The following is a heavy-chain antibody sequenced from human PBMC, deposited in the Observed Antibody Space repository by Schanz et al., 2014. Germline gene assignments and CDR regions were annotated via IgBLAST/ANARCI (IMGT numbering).Heavy chain of an antibody. V-gene: IGHV3-13*01. J-gene: IGHJ4*02. D-gene: IGHD3-9*01. CDR2: IGYLGDT. Sequence: EVQLVESGGGLVQPGGSLRLSCAASGFTLSNSDMHWVHQGTGKGLEWVSTIGYLGDTYYPDSVKGRFTISRDNAKNSLYLQMNSLRAEDTAVYYCAKQIHYDILTVTRNWGQGTLVTVSS. CDR1: GFTLSNSD. CDR3: AKQIHYDILTVTRN.